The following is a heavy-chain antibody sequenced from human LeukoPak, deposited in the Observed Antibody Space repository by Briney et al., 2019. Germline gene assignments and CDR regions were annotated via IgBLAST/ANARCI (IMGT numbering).Heavy chain of an antibody. CDR3: AGGIAMVRGGDV. J-gene: IGHJ6*04. CDR1: GLTFSTYW. D-gene: IGHD3-10*01. V-gene: IGHV3-7*01. Sequence: QSGGSLRLSCAASGLTFSTYWMTWVRQAPGKGLEWVANIKQDGSEKNYVDSVKGRFTISRDNAKNSLCLQMNSLRVEDTAVYYCAGGIAMVRGGDVWGKGTTVTVSS. CDR2: IKQDGSEK.